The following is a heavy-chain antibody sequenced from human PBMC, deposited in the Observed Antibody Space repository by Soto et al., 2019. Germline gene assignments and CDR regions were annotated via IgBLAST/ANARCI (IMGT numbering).Heavy chain of an antibody. CDR3: ARDDYYDSSGNFDY. V-gene: IGHV1-18*01. CDR2: ISAYNGNT. CDR1: GYTFTIYG. Sequence: ASVKVSCKASGYTFTIYGISWVRQAPGQGLEWMGWISAYNGNTNYAQKLQGRVTITTDTSTSTAYMELRSLRSDDTAVYYCARDDYYDSSGNFDYWGQGTLVTVSS. J-gene: IGHJ4*02. D-gene: IGHD3-22*01.